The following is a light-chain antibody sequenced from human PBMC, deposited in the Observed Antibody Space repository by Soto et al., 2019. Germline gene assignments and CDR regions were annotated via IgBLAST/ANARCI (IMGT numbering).Light chain of an antibody. V-gene: IGLV1-47*02. J-gene: IGLJ3*02. CDR3: AAWDDSLSGPV. Sequence: QSVLTQPPSASGTPGQRVTISCSGSSSNIGRNPVYWYQQVPGTAPKLLFYTNDQRPSGVPDRFSGSKSGTSASLAISGLRSEDDADYYCAAWDDSLSGPVFGGGTKLTVL. CDR1: SSNIGRNP. CDR2: TND.